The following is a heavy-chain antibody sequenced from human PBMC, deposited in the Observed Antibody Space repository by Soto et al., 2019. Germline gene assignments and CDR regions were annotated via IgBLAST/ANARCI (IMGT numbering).Heavy chain of an antibody. Sequence: QVQLVQYGAEVKKPGSSVKVSCKASGGTFSSYAISWVRQAPGQGLEWMGGIIPIFGTANYAQKFQSRVTITADESTRTASMELSSLRSEDTAVYYCARGPEYSSSSVVDYYYYYGMDVWGQGTTVTVSS. CDR2: IIPIFGTA. CDR3: ARGPEYSSSSVVDYYYYYGMDV. J-gene: IGHJ6*02. CDR1: GGTFSSYA. D-gene: IGHD6-6*01. V-gene: IGHV1-69*01.